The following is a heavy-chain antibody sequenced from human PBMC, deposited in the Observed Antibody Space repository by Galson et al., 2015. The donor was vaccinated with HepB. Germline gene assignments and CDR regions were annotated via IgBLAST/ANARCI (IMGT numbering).Heavy chain of an antibody. V-gene: IGHV3-23*01. CDR3: TRDALVRGLIITYFFDY. CDR1: GFTFTSDS. D-gene: IGHD3-10*01. Sequence: SLRLSCAASGFTFTSDSVSWVRQAPGKGLEWVPSISGVDRRPYSAGSVKGRFTISRDNSKNTLFLQMNSLRAEDTAVYFCTRDALVRGLIITYFFDYWGLGTLVTVSS. CDR2: ISGVDRRP. J-gene: IGHJ4*02.